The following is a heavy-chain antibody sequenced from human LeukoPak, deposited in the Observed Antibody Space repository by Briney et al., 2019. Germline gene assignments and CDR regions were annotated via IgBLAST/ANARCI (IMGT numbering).Heavy chain of an antibody. V-gene: IGHV1-2*02. J-gene: IGHJ4*02. CDR2: INPNSGGT. Sequence: ASVKVSCKASGYTFTGYYMHWVRQAPGQGLEWMGWINPNSGGTNYAQKFQGRVTMTRDTSVSTVYMELSRLRSDDTAVYYCARGHRGLSSSWYPAVYYFDYWGQGTLVTVSS. CDR3: ARGHRGLSSSWYPAVYYFDY. CDR1: GYTFTGYY. D-gene: IGHD6-13*01.